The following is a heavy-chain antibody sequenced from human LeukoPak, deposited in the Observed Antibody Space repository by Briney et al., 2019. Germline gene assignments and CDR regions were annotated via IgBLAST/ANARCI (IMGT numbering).Heavy chain of an antibody. Sequence: PGGSLRLSCAASGFTFTSYAMSWVRQAPGKGLGWVSTISGSGGNTYYADSVKGRFTISRDNSKNTLYLQMNSLRVEDTAVYYCARSKFGELLGNDYWGQGTLVTVSS. CDR1: GFTFTSYA. CDR2: ISGSGGNT. J-gene: IGHJ4*02. V-gene: IGHV3-23*01. D-gene: IGHD3-10*01. CDR3: ARSKFGELLGNDY.